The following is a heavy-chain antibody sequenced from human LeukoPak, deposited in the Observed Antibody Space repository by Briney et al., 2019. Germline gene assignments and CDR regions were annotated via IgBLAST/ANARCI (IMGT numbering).Heavy chain of an antibody. J-gene: IGHJ4*02. CDR2: IKQGGGEK. CDR3: ARGGDYSPYFDY. CDR1: GFTFSSYW. Sequence: GGSLRLSCAASGFTFSSYWMSWVRQAPGKGLEWVANIKQGGGEKHYVDSVKARFTISRDNAKNSLFLQMSSLTAEDTAVYYCARGGDYSPYFDYWGQGTLVTVSS. V-gene: IGHV3-7*04. D-gene: IGHD4-17*01.